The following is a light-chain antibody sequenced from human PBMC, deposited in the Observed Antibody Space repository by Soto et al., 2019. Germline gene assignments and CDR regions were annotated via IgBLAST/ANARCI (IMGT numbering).Light chain of an antibody. CDR2: KAS. Sequence: DIPMTQSPSTLSASVGDRVTITCRASQSISSWLAWYQQKPGKAPKLLIYKASSLESGVPSRFRGSGSGTEFTLTISSLQPDDFATYYCQQYNSDPYTFGQGTKLEIK. V-gene: IGKV1-5*03. J-gene: IGKJ2*01. CDR3: QQYNSDPYT. CDR1: QSISSW.